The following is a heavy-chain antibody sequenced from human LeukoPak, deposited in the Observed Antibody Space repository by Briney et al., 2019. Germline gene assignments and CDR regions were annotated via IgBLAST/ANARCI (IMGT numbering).Heavy chain of an antibody. D-gene: IGHD2-15*01. J-gene: IGHJ6*03. CDR3: ARVKRGAAYYYYYMDV. Sequence: PSETLSLTCTVSGGSISSYYWSWIRQPPGKGLEYIGYIYYTGSTNYSPSLKSRVTISVDTSKNQFSLKLSSVTAADTAVYYCARVKRGAAYYYYYMDVWGKGTTVTISS. CDR1: GGSISSYY. CDR2: IYYTGST. V-gene: IGHV4-59*01.